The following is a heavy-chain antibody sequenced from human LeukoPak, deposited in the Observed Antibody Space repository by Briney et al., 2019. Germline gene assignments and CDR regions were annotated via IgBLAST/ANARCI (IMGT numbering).Heavy chain of an antibody. D-gene: IGHD2-2*01. V-gene: IGHV4-39*01. J-gene: IGHJ4*02. Sequence: SETLSLTCTVSGGSISSSRYYWGWIRKPPGKGLEWIGTIFYSGSTYYNSSLKSRVTISADTSKNQFSLNLSSVTAADTAVYYCARLKEYRLPLYDYWGQGTLVTVSS. CDR1: GGSISSSRYY. CDR3: ARLKEYRLPLYDY. CDR2: IFYSGST.